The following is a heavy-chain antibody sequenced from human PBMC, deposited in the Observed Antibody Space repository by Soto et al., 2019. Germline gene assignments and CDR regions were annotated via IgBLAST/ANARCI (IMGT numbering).Heavy chain of an antibody. CDR3: ARHQRDDASRKIDC. V-gene: IGHV5-51*01. CDR1: GYSFTSNW. Sequence: GESLKISCQGFGYSFTSNWIGWVRQMPGKGLEWMGIINPVDSDIKYSPSFQGQVTISADKSIGTTYLQWNSLKASDTAMYYCARHQRDDASRKIDCWGQGTLVTVS. J-gene: IGHJ4*02. CDR2: INPVDSDI. D-gene: IGHD3-16*01.